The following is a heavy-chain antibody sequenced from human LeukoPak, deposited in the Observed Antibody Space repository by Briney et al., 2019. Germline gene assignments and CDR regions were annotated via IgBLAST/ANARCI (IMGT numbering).Heavy chain of an antibody. D-gene: IGHD2-15*01. CDR2: INHSGST. J-gene: IGHJ6*02. V-gene: IGHV4-34*01. Sequence: TPSETLSLTCAVYGGSFSGYYWSWIRQPPGKGLEWIGEINHSGSTNYNPSLKSRVTISVDTSKNQFSLKLSSVTAADTAVYYCARVRRYCSGGSCYRTYYYYGMDVWGQGTTVTVSS. CDR3: ARVRRYCSGGSCYRTYYYYGMDV. CDR1: GGSFSGYY.